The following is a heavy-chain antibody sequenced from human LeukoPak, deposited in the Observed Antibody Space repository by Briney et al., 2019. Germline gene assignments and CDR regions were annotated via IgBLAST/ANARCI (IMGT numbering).Heavy chain of an antibody. V-gene: IGHV1-18*01. J-gene: IGHJ4*02. CDR3: ARRHVSAMMGDY. CDR1: GYTFTNYG. Sequence: ASVKVSCKASGYTFTNYGISWVRQAPGQGLEWMGWISAYNGNTNYAQKLQGRVTMTTDTSTSTAYMELRSLRSDDTAVYYCARRHVSAMMGDYWGQGTLVTVSS. CDR2: ISAYNGNT. D-gene: IGHD2-2*01.